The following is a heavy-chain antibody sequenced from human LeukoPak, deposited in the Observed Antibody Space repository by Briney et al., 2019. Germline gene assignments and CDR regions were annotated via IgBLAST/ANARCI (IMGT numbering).Heavy chain of an antibody. CDR3: ARDPESSGWYFDY. V-gene: IGHV4-39*02. J-gene: IGHJ4*02. Sequence: SETLSLTCTVSGGSISSSSYYWGWIRQPPGKGLEWIGSIYYSGSTYYNPSLKSRVTISVDTSKNQFFLQLNSVTPEDTAVYYCARDPESSGWYFDYWGQGTLVTVPS. CDR2: IYYSGST. CDR1: GGSISSSSYY. D-gene: IGHD6-19*01.